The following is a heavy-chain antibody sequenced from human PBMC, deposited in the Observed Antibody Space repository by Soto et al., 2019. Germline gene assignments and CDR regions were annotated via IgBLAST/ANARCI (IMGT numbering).Heavy chain of an antibody. CDR3: ATYPRGYSYGPLRFRDY. D-gene: IGHD5-18*01. CDR1: GGSISSSSYY. V-gene: IGHV4-39*01. J-gene: IGHJ4*02. Sequence: SETLSLTCTVSGGSISSSSYYWGWIRQPPGKGLEWIGSIYYSGSTYYNPSLKSRVTISVDTSKNQFSLKLSSVTAADTAVYYCATYPRGYSYGPLRFRDYWGQGTLVTVSS. CDR2: IYYSGST.